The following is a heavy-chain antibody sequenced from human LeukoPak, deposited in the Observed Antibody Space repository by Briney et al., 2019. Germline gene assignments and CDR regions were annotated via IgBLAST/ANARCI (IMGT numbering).Heavy chain of an antibody. CDR2: MNPKSGNT. CDR3: ARLADDFDY. CDR1: GGTFINHD. Sequence: GASVKVSCKASGGTFINHDINWVRQATGQGLEWVGWMNPKSGNTGYAQKFQGRVTMTRNTSISSAYMELSSLRSEDTAVYYCARLADDFDYWGQGTLVTVSS. J-gene: IGHJ4*02. V-gene: IGHV1-8*01. D-gene: IGHD3-3*02.